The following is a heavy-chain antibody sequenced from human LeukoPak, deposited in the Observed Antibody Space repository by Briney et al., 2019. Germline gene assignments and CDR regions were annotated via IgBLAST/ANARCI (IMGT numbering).Heavy chain of an antibody. V-gene: IGHV4-61*01. Sequence: SETLSLTCTVSGGSVSSGSYYWSWIRQPPGKGLEWIGYIYYSGSTYYNPSLKSRVTISVDTSKNQFSLKLSSVTAADTAVYYCARDARHCSGGICEAPFDYWGQGTLVTVSS. CDR3: ARDARHCSGGICEAPFDY. J-gene: IGHJ4*02. D-gene: IGHD2-15*01. CDR2: IYYSGST. CDR1: GGSVSSGSYY.